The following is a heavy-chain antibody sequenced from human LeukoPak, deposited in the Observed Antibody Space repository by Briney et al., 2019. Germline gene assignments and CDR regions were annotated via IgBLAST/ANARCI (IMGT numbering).Heavy chain of an antibody. V-gene: IGHV3-23*01. CDR2: ICGSGGST. CDR3: AKPFVGVGPNDAFDI. Sequence: GGSLRLSSADSGFTFSSYAMSWVRQAPGTGLEWGSAICGSGGSTYYADSVKGRFTISRDNTKNTLYLQMDSLSAEDTAVYYCAKPFVGVGPNDAFDIWGQGTMVTVSS. D-gene: IGHD2-21*01. CDR1: GFTFSSYA. J-gene: IGHJ3*02.